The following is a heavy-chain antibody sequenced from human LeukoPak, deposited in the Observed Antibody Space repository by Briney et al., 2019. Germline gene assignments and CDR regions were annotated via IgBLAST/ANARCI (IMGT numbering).Heavy chain of an antibody. J-gene: IGHJ4*02. CDR1: GFTFSNYA. Sequence: GGSLRLSCVASGFTFSNYAMNWVRQAPGKGLEWVAVISYDGNKKYYADSVKGRFTISRDNSNNTLYLQMNSLRAEDTAVYYCARWKSLKGTFDYWGQGTLVTVSS. CDR2: ISYDGNKK. D-gene: IGHD1-7*01. V-gene: IGHV3-30*04. CDR3: ARWKSLKGTFDY.